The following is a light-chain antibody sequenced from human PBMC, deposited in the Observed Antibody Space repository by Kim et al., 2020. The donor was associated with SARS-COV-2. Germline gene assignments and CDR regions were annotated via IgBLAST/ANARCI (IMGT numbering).Light chain of an antibody. CDR2: RNN. CDR1: SNNVGNEG. Sequence: LTQPPSVSKGLRQTATLTCTGNSNNVGNEGVVWLQQHQGHPPKLLSYRNNNRPSGISERLSASRSGNAASLTITGLQPEDEADYYCSAWDSSLSAWVFGRGTQLTVL. V-gene: IGLV10-54*01. CDR3: SAWDSSLSAWV. J-gene: IGLJ3*02.